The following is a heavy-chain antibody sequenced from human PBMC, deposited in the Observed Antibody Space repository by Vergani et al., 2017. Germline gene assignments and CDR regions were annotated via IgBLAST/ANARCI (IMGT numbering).Heavy chain of an antibody. CDR1: GGSISSGSYY. D-gene: IGHD3-9*01. V-gene: IGHV4-61*02. J-gene: IGHJ4*02. CDR2: IYTSGST. CDR3: AXEPIEVDILTGYYDEGILGYYFDY. Sequence: QVQLQESGPGLVKPSQTLSLTCTVSGGSISSGSYYWSWIRQPAGKGLEWIGRIYTSGSTNYNPSLKSRVTISVDTSKNQFSLKLSSVTAADTAVYYCAXEPIEVDILTGYYDEGILGYYFDYWGQGTLVTVSS.